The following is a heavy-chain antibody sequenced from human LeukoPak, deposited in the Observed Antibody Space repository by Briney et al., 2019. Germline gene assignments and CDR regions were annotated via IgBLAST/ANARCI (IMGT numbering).Heavy chain of an antibody. CDR2: ISGSGGAT. D-gene: IGHD3-10*01. CDR1: GFTFSNAYG. V-gene: IGHV3-23*01. Sequence: GGSLRLSCAASGFTFSNAYGMSWVRQAPGKGLEWVSGISGSGGATYYADSVKGRFTISRDDPHNTLYLQMNSLRAEDTAVYFCARGGVDYYGSGTYYLMYYFDYWGQGALVTVSS. J-gene: IGHJ4*02. CDR3: ARGGVDYYGSGTYYLMYYFDY.